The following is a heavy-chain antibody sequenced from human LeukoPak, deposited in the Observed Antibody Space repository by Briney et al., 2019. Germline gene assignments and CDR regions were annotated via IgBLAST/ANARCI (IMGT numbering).Heavy chain of an antibody. D-gene: IGHD6-13*01. Sequence: ASVKVSCKASGYTFTNYDINWVRQATGQGLEWMGWISTYNGNTNYAQKIQGRVTMTTDTSTSTAYMELRSLRSDDTAVYYCARDLPYSSSWESIDYWGQGTLVTVSS. V-gene: IGHV1-18*01. CDR2: ISTYNGNT. CDR3: ARDLPYSSSWESIDY. CDR1: GYTFTNYD. J-gene: IGHJ4*02.